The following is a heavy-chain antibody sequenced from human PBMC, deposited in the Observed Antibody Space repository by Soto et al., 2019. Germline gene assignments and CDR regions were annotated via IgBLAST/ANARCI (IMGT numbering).Heavy chain of an antibody. CDR3: VRGRAWLRNY. V-gene: IGHV1-8*01. CDR2: MNPNSGDT. D-gene: IGHD5-12*01. J-gene: IGHJ4*02. CDR1: GYTFTTYD. Sequence: QVQLVQSGAEVKKPGASVKVSCKATGYTFTTYDINWVRQATGQGLEWMGWMNPNSGDTGYAQKFQGRVTMTRDTSISTAYMELSTLTSEDTVVYYCVRGRAWLRNYGGQGTLVTVSS.